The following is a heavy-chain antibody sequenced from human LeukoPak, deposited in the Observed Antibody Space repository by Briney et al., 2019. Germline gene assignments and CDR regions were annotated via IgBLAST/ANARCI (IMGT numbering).Heavy chain of an antibody. D-gene: IGHD3-10*01. CDR1: GGSISRYY. Sequence: SETLSLTCTVSGGSISRYYWSWIRQPPGKGLEWIGYIYYSGSTNYNPSLKSRVTISVDTSKNQFSLKLSSVTAAVTAVYYCARGFGAYAPWGQGTLVSVSS. CDR2: IYYSGST. V-gene: IGHV4-59*01. CDR3: ARGFGAYAP. J-gene: IGHJ5*02.